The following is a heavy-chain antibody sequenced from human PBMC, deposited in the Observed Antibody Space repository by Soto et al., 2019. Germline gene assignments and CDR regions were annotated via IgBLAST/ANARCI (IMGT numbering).Heavy chain of an antibody. D-gene: IGHD3-10*01. Sequence: QVQLVQSGAEVKKPGASVKVSCKASGYSFTSYAIHWVRQAPGQGLECMGWINAANGNTRYSQKFQGRVTITRDTSATTAYMDLSSLKSEDTAVYYCARSGGLDDWGQGTLITVSS. CDR1: GYSFTSYA. CDR2: INAANGNT. CDR3: ARSGGLDD. V-gene: IGHV1-3*01. J-gene: IGHJ4*02.